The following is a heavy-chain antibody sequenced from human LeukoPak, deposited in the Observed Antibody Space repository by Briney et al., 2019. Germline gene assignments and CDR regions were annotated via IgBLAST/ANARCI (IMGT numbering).Heavy chain of an antibody. CDR1: GYTFTSYG. Sequence: GASVKVSCKASGYTFTSYGISWVRQAPGQGLEWMGWISAYNGNTNYAQKLQGRVTMTTDTSTSTAYMELRSLRSDDTAVYYCARDLLSHEKEYGDYTRPNYYYGMDVWGQGATVTVSS. V-gene: IGHV1-18*01. J-gene: IGHJ6*02. D-gene: IGHD4-17*01. CDR3: ARDLLSHEKEYGDYTRPNYYYGMDV. CDR2: ISAYNGNT.